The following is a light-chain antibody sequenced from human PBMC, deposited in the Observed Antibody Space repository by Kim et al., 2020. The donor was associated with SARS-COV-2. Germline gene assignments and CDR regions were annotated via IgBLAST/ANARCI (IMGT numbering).Light chain of an antibody. CDR3: QSFDNNIWV. CDR1: SGSIASNY. Sequence: GNAVIIPCTRSSGSIASNYVQWYQQRPGSAPTTVIFENHQRPSGVPDRISGSIDRSSNSASLTISGLKTEDEADYYCQSFDNNIWVFGGGTKLTVL. CDR2: ENH. V-gene: IGLV6-57*03. J-gene: IGLJ3*02.